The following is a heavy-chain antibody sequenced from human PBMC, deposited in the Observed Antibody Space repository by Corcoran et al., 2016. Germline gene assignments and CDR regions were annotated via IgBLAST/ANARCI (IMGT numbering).Heavy chain of an antibody. CDR2: IIPIFGTA. CDR1: GGTFSSYA. V-gene: IGHV1-69*01. J-gene: IGHJ4*02. D-gene: IGHD3-22*01. Sequence: QVQLVQSGAEVKKPGSSVKVSCKASGGTFSSYAISWVRQAPGQGLEWMGGIIPIFGTANYAQKFQGRVTITADESTSTAYMELSSPGSEDTAVYYCARGAHYYDSSGLQAGAFPDYWGQGTLVTVSS. CDR3: ARGAHYYDSSGLQAGAFPDY.